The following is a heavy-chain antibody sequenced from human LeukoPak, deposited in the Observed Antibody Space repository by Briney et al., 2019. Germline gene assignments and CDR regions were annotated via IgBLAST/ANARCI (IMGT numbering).Heavy chain of an antibody. CDR3: ARSPSGNYRDYYMDV. V-gene: IGHV3-7*01. CDR2: IKKDGSEK. Sequence: GGSLRLSCAASGFAFSSYWMSWVRQAPGKGLEWVANIKKDGSEKYYVDSVKGRFTISRDSAQNSLYLQMNSLRAEDSAVYYCARSPSGNYRDYYMDVWGKGTTVTVS. J-gene: IGHJ6*03. D-gene: IGHD3-10*01. CDR1: GFAFSSYW.